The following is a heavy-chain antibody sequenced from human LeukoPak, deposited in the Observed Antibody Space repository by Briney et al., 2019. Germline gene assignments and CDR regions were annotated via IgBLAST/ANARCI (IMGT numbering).Heavy chain of an antibody. J-gene: IGHJ4*02. Sequence: PGGSLRLSCAASGFTFSSYAMHWVRQAPGKGLEWVAVISYDGSNKYYADSVKGRFTISRDNSKNTLYLQMNSLRAEDTAVYYCARVGGYSFWGTFDYWGQGTLVTVSS. CDR2: ISYDGSNK. CDR1: GFTFSSYA. V-gene: IGHV3-30-3*01. D-gene: IGHD5-18*01. CDR3: ARVGGYSFWGTFDY.